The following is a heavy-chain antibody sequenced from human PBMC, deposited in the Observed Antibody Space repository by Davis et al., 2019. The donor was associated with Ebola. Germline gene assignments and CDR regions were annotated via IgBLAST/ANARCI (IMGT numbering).Heavy chain of an antibody. Sequence: GGSLRLSCAASEFIFSNYAMNWVRQAPGKGLEWVSGISGYGDNTYYADSVEGRFTISRDNSKNTMYLQMNSLRAEDTAVYYCAKDPRTTRLGAIFDYWGQGTLVTVSS. CDR3: AKDPRTTRLGAIFDY. J-gene: IGHJ4*02. CDR2: ISGYGDNT. D-gene: IGHD1-26*01. V-gene: IGHV3-23*01. CDR1: EFIFSNYA.